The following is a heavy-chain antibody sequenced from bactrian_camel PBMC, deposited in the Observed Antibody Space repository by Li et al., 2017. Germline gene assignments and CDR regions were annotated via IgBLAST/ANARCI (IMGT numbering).Heavy chain of an antibody. D-gene: IGHD5*01. CDR1: GYTLPMN. CDR2: ACSNGRK. Sequence: HVQLVESGGGSVQAGGSLRLSCVASGYTLPMNMGWFRQAPFSEREGVATACSNGRKTYADSVRDRFTSVKDNPKNALYLQMDSLKPGDTAMYYCAVRLNSGCPTRAQDFSEWGQGTQVTVS. J-gene: IGHJ4*01. V-gene: IGHV3S55*01. CDR3: AVRLNSGCPTRAQDFSE.